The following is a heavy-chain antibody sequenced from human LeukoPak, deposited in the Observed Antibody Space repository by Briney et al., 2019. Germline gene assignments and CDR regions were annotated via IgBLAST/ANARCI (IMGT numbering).Heavy chain of an antibody. CDR1: GYTFTSYG. CDR3: ARNYDYVWGSYRSPSYFDY. J-gene: IGHJ4*01. D-gene: IGHD3-16*02. CDR2: ISAYNGNT. V-gene: IGHV1-18*01. Sequence: ASVTVSCKASGYTFTSYGISWVRQAPGQGLEWMGWISAYNGNTNYAQKLQGRVTMTTDTSTSTAYMELRSLRSDDTAVYYCARNYDYVWGSYRSPSYFDYWGQRTLPTVSS.